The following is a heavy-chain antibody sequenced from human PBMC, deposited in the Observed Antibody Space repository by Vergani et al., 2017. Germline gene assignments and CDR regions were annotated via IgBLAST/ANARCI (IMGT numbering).Heavy chain of an antibody. J-gene: IGHJ4*02. CDR1: GFTFSDYY. CDR2: ISYDGSNK. CDR3: ASPGYSGHY. V-gene: IGHV3-30*03. D-gene: IGHD3-10*01. Sequence: QVQLVESGGGVVQPGRSLRLSCAASGFTFSDYYMSWIRQAPGKGLEWVAVISYDGSNKYYADSVKGRFTISRDNSKNTLYLQMNSLRAEDTAVYYCASPGYSGHYWGQGTLVTVSS.